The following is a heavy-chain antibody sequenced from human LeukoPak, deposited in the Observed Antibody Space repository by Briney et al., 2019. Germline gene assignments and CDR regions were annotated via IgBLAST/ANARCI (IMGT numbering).Heavy chain of an antibody. CDR1: GFTFNNYA. CDR3: AKPLRYYYDISGYTWDYFNS. CDR2: ISYDGGNK. Sequence: GRSLRLSCAASGFTFNNYAMHWVRQAPAKGLDWVAVISYDGGNKYYADSVKGRFTISRDNSENTVYLQLNSLTAEDTAMYYCAKPLRYYYDISGYTWDYFNSRGPGTLVSVSS. D-gene: IGHD3-22*01. J-gene: IGHJ4*02. V-gene: IGHV3-30-3*02.